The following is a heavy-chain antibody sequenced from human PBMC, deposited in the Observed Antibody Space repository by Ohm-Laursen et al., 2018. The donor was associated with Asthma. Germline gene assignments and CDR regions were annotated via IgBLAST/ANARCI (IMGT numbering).Heavy chain of an antibody. V-gene: IGHV3-30-3*01. CDR3: ASDPYSDYIWGTCAS. Sequence: SLRLSCAASVFPFSKYAFHWVRQAPSKGLEWVAIISYDGTSEYYADSVKGRVTISRDDSKNTVYLQMNNLRVEDTAVYYCASDPYSDYIWGTCASWGQGTLVTVSS. CDR1: VFPFSKYA. J-gene: IGHJ5*02. D-gene: IGHD3-16*01. CDR2: ISYDGTSE.